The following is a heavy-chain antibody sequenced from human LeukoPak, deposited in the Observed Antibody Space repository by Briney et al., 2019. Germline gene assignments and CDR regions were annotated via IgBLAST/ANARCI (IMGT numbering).Heavy chain of an antibody. CDR3: ARIYGRGAFDI. CDR2: ISYSGST. CDR1: GGSIRTYY. J-gene: IGHJ3*02. D-gene: IGHD5-12*01. Sequence: PSETLSLTCTVSGGSIRTYYWTWIRRPPGKGLEWIGYISYSGSTNYNPSLKSRVTISLDTSKNQFSLKLSSVTAADTAVYYCARIYGRGAFDIWGQGTMVTVSS. V-gene: IGHV4-59*08.